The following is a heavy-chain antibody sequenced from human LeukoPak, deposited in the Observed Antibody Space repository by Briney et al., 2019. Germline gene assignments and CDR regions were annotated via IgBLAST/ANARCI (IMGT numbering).Heavy chain of an antibody. J-gene: IGHJ4*02. V-gene: IGHV1-18*01. D-gene: IGHD3-9*01. Sequence: ASVTVSCKASGYTFSNYGISWVRQAPGQGLEWVGWIRGDNGNTNYAQKLQGRVTMTTDTSTSTAYMELRSLGSDETAVYYCARVDLLTGYYFFDYWGQGTLVTVSS. CDR1: GYTFSNYG. CDR2: IRGDNGNT. CDR3: ARVDLLTGYYFFDY.